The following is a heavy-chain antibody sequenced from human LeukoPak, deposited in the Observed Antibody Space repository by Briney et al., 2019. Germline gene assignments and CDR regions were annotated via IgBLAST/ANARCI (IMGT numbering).Heavy chain of an antibody. Sequence: SETLSLTCTVSGGSISSYYWSWIRQPAGKGLGWIGRIYTSGSTNYNPSLKSRVTMSVDTSKNQFSLKLSSVTAADTAVYYCARMGWDRNYDFWSGLYYFDYWGQGTLVTVSS. V-gene: IGHV4-4*07. J-gene: IGHJ4*02. CDR1: GGSISSYY. D-gene: IGHD3-3*01. CDR3: ARMGWDRNYDFWSGLYYFDY. CDR2: IYTSGST.